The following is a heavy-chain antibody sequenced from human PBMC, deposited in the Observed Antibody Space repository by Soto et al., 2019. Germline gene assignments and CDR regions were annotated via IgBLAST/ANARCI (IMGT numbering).Heavy chain of an antibody. Sequence: GGSLRLSCAASGFTFSSYSMNWVRQAPGKGLEWVSSISSSSSYIYYADSVKGRFTISRDNAKNSLYLQMNSLRAEDTAVYYCARASYDFWSGPSYYYGMDVWGNGTTVTVSS. CDR3: ARASYDFWSGPSYYYGMDV. CDR2: ISSSSSYI. V-gene: IGHV3-21*01. CDR1: GFTFSSYS. J-gene: IGHJ6*04. D-gene: IGHD3-3*01.